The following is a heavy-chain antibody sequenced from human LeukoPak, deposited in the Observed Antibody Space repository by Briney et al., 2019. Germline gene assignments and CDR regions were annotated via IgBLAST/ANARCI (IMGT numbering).Heavy chain of an antibody. D-gene: IGHD5/OR15-5a*01. V-gene: IGHV3-43*01. J-gene: IGHJ6*03. CDR3: AESSYYYYMDV. Sequence: PGGSLRLSCAASGFTFDDYTMHWVRQAPGKGLEWVSLISCDGGSTYYADSVKGRFTISRDNSKNSLYLQMNSLRTEDTALYYCAESSYYYYMDVWGKGTTVTVSS. CDR2: ISCDGGST. CDR1: GFTFDDYT.